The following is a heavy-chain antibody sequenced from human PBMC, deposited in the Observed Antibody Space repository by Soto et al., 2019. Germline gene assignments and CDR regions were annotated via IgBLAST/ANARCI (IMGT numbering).Heavy chain of an antibody. V-gene: IGHV4-38-2*02. D-gene: IGHD5-12*01. CDR3: ARESYSGYHSYNY. CDR2: MYHDGNT. J-gene: IGHJ4*02. Sequence: PSETLSLTCAVSVYSISSGCFCGWIRQPPGKGLEWIANMYHDGNTHYNPSLKSRVTMSVDTSKNQFSLKLNSVTAADTAVYYCARESYSGYHSYNYWGQGILVTVSS. CDR1: VYSISSGCF.